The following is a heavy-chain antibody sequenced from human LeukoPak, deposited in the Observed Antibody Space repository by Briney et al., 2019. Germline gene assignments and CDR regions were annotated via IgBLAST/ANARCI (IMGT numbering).Heavy chain of an antibody. D-gene: IGHD3-3*01. J-gene: IGHJ4*02. CDR1: GFTVSSNS. V-gene: IGHV3-53*01. CDR3: ARDWSDGFDY. Sequence: GGSLRLSCTVSGFTVSSNSMSWVRQAPGKGLEWVSFIYSDNTHYSDSVKGRFTISRDNAKNSVYLQVNSLRADDTAVYYCARDWSDGFDYWGQGTLVTVSS. CDR2: IYSDNT.